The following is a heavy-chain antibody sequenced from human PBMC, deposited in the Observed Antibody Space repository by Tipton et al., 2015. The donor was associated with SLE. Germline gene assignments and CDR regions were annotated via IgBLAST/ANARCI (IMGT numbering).Heavy chain of an antibody. Sequence: RSLRLSCAASGFTFSSYAMHWVRQAPGKGLEWVAVISYDGSNKYYADSVKGRFTISRDNSKNTLYLQMNSLRAEDTAVYYCAGQLSYYYGMDVWGQGTTVTVSS. V-gene: IGHV3-30*04. D-gene: IGHD6-13*01. CDR2: ISYDGSNK. CDR3: AGQLSYYYGMDV. J-gene: IGHJ6*02. CDR1: GFTFSSYA.